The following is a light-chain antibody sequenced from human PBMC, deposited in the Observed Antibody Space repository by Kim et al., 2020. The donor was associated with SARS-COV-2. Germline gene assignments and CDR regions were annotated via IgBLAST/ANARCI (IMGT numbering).Light chain of an antibody. CDR2: GAS. CDR3: QQYYNRYA. CDR1: DSVSSN. V-gene: IGKV3-15*01. J-gene: IGKJ2*01. Sequence: IVMTQSPATLSVSPGERATLSCRASDSVSSNIAWYQHKPGQAPRLLIHGASTRATGVPARFSGSGSGREFTLTISSLQSEDFAVYYCQQYYNRYAFGQGTKLEI.